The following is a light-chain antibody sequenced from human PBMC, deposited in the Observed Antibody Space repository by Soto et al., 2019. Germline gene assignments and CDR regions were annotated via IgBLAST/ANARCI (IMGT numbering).Light chain of an antibody. Sequence: DIQMTQSPSSISAYVGDRVIITCQASQDIKNYFNWFQQKPGKAPKLLISDASILETGVPSRFSGSGSGTDFTFTISSLRPEDIAIENCLQYDHVPRVTFGPGTKA. J-gene: IGKJ3*01. CDR2: DAS. CDR1: QDIKNY. V-gene: IGKV1-33*01. CDR3: LQYDHVPRVT.